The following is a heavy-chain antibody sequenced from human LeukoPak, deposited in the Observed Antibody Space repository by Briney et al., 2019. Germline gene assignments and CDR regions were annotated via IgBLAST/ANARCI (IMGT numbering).Heavy chain of an antibody. CDR3: ARGITMIVVEAFDI. CDR1: GFTFSSYA. D-gene: IGHD3-22*01. CDR2: ISGSGGST. Sequence: GGSLRLSCAASGFTFSSYAMSWVRQAPEKGLEWVSAISGSGGSTYYADSVKGRFTISRDNSKNTLYLQMNSRRAEDTAVYYCARGITMIVVEAFDIWGQGTMVTVSS. J-gene: IGHJ3*02. V-gene: IGHV3-23*01.